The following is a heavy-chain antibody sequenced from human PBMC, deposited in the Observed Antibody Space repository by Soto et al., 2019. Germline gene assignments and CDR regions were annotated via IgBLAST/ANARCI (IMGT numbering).Heavy chain of an antibody. CDR1: GYSFAGYW. V-gene: IGHV5-51*01. D-gene: IGHD3-10*01. J-gene: IGHJ6*02. Sequence: GESLKISCKGSGYSFAGYWITWVRQMPGKGLEWMGIIYPGDSETRYSPSFQGQVTMSADKSISTAYLQWSSLKASDTAMYYCARQPTSITMVRGVIINYYYYGMDVWGQGTTVTVSS. CDR2: IYPGDSET. CDR3: ARQPTSITMVRGVIINYYYYGMDV.